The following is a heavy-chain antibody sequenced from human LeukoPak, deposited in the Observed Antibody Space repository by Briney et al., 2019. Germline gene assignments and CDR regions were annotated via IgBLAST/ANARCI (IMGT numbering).Heavy chain of an antibody. CDR2: IYYTGRT. Sequence: PSETLSLTCTVSGGSISYYYWTWIRQSPGKGLEWIGQIYYTGRTYYNPSLERRVTISLDTSRIQLSLIMTSVTAADTAMYYCARGGTYNDILSFDPWGQGTLVSVSS. CDR1: GGSISYYY. D-gene: IGHD3-9*01. CDR3: ARGGTYNDILSFDP. V-gene: IGHV4-59*01. J-gene: IGHJ5*02.